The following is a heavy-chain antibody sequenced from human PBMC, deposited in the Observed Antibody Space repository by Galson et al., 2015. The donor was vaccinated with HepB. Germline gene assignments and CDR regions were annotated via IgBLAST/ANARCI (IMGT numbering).Heavy chain of an antibody. V-gene: IGHV3-15*07. CDR1: GFTFSNAW. J-gene: IGHJ6*02. D-gene: IGHD4-17*01. CDR3: TTDPYGATPRYYYYGMDV. CDR2: IKSKTDGGTT. Sequence: LRLSCAASGFTFSNAWMNWVRQAPGKGLEWVGRIKSKTDGGTTDYAAPVKGRFTISRDDSKNTLYLQMNSLKTEDTAVYYCTTDPYGATPRYYYYGMDVWGQGTTVTVSS.